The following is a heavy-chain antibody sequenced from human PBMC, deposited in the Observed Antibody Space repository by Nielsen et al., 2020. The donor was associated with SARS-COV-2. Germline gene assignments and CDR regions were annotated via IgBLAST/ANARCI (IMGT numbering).Heavy chain of an antibody. CDR1: GFTLSSYS. D-gene: IGHD6-13*01. J-gene: IGHJ4*02. Sequence: GGSLRLSCAASGFTLSSYSFNWVRQAPGRGLEWVSSMSFQGHKYYADSVKGRFTISRDNANNSLYLQMNSLTVEDSAVYYCARGPADFNLWGQGSLVSVSS. V-gene: IGHV3-21*01. CDR2: MSFQGHK. CDR3: ARGPADFNL.